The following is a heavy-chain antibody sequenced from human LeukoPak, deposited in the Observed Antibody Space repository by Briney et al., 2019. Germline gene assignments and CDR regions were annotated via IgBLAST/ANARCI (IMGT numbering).Heavy chain of an antibody. CDR2: TVAGYTEI. V-gene: IGHV3-23*01. D-gene: IGHD4-23*01. J-gene: IGHJ4*02. CDR3: VKDFCRGGNCPFPFFDS. Sequence: GGSLRLSCSASGFTFSTYWMSWVRQAPAKGLEWVAITVAGYTEIHYADSVRGRFNISRDDSSNTLSLQMNSLRADDTGTYFCVKDFCRGGNCPFPFFDSWGQGTVVTVSS. CDR1: GFTFSTYW.